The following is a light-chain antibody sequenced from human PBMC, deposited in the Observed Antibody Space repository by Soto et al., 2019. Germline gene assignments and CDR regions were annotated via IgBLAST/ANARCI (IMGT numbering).Light chain of an antibody. V-gene: IGKV3-20*01. CDR3: QQYDTSPYT. Sequence: EIVLTQSPGTLSLSPGERAILSCRASQSVTRSYLAWYQQKPGQAPRLLIYGASSRTTGIPDRFSGSGSGTDFTLTISRLELEDFAVYYCQQYDTSPYTFGRGTKVEIK. CDR1: QSVTRSY. J-gene: IGKJ2*01. CDR2: GAS.